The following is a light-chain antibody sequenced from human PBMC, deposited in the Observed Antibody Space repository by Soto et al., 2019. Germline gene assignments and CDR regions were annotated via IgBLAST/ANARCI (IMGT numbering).Light chain of an antibody. CDR1: QSISSW. V-gene: IGKV1-5*03. CDR3: QQYNSYSWT. J-gene: IGKJ1*01. Sequence: DIQMTQSPSTLSASLGDRVTITCRASQSISSWLAWYQQKPGKAPKLLIYKASSLESGVPSRFRCSGSGTEFAVTISSLQPDDFATYYCQQYNSYSWTFGQGTKVEIK. CDR2: KAS.